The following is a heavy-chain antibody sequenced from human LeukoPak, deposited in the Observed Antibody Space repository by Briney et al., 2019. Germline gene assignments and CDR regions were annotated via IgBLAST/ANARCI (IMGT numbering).Heavy chain of an antibody. Sequence: PSETLSLTCTVSGGSISSSSYYWGWLRQPPGKGLEWIGSIYYSGSTYYNPSLKSRVTISVDTSKDQFSLKLSSVTAADTAVYYCARDRWAPRLVHWFDPWGQGTLFTVSS. CDR1: GGSISSSSYY. D-gene: IGHD3-10*01. CDR3: ARDRWAPRLVHWFDP. CDR2: IYYSGST. J-gene: IGHJ5*02. V-gene: IGHV4-39*02.